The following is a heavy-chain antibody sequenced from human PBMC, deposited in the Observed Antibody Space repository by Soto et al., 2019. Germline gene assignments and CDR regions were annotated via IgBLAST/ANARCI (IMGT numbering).Heavy chain of an antibody. CDR1: GFTFSSYA. V-gene: IGHV3-23*01. D-gene: IGHD3-3*01. CDR2: ISGSGGST. CDR3: AKELLRFLEWLSPDPYYFDY. J-gene: IGHJ4*02. Sequence: GGSLRLSCAASGFTFSSYAMSWVRQAPGKELKKVSAISGSGGSTYYADSVRGRFTISRDNSKNTLYLQMNSLRAEDTAVYYCAKELLRFLEWLSPDPYYFDYWGQGTLVTVSS.